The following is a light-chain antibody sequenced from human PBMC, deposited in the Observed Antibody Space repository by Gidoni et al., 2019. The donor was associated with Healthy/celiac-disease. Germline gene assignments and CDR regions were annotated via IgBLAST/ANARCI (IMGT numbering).Light chain of an antibody. V-gene: IGLV3-19*01. CDR2: GKN. J-gene: IGLJ2*01. CDR3: NSRDSSGNHEV. CDR1: SLRSYY. Sequence: SSELTQDPAVSVALGQTGRITCQGDSLRSYYASWYQQKPGQAPVLVIYGKNNRPSGIPDRFSGSSSGNTASLTITGAQAEDEADYYCNSRDSSGNHEVFGGGTKLTVL.